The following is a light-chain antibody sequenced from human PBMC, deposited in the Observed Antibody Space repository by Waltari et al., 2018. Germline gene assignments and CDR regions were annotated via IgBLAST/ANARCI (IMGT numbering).Light chain of an antibody. CDR3: HQYNSYPWT. CDR1: QSISSW. CDR2: DVS. V-gene: IGKV1-5*01. J-gene: IGKJ1*01. Sequence: DIQMTQSPSTLSASVGDRVTITSRASQSISSWLAWYQQKPGKAPKLLIYDVSSLESGVPSRFSGSGSGTEFTLTISSLQPDDFATYYCHQYNSYPWTFGQGTKVEIK.